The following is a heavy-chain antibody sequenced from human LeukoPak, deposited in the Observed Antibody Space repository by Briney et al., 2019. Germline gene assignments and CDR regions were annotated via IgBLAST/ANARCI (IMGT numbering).Heavy chain of an antibody. CDR1: GGSMNSYY. J-gene: IGHJ5*02. D-gene: IGHD1-1*01. CDR3: ARDCRKSGTTWFDP. CDR2: IYSSGST. V-gene: IGHV4-59*01. Sequence: SETLSLTCTVSGGSMNSYYWSWIRQPPGKGLEWIGYIYSSGSTNYNPSLKSRVTISVDTSKNQFSLKLSSVTAADTAVYYCARDCRKSGTTWFDPWGQGTLVTVSS.